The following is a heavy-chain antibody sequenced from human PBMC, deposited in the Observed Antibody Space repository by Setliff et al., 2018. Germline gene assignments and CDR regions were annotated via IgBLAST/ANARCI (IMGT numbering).Heavy chain of an antibody. Sequence: SETLSLTCTVSGGSISSSSYYWGWIRQPPGKGLEWIGEIYHSGSTNYNPSLKSRVTISVDTSKNQFSLKLSSVTAADTAVYYCARGGLWFGELLWKYYYYGMDVWGQGTTVTVSS. CDR2: IYHSGST. CDR3: ARGGLWFGELLWKYYYYGMDV. CDR1: GGSISSSSYY. J-gene: IGHJ6*02. D-gene: IGHD3-10*01. V-gene: IGHV4-39*07.